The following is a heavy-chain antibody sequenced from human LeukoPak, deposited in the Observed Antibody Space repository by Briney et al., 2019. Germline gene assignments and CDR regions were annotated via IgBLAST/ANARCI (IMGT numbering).Heavy chain of an antibody. Sequence: GGSLRLSCAASGFTFSNSWMHWVRQVPGKGLVWVSRINTDGSTTRYADSVKGRFTISRDNAKNTLYLQMNSLRAEDTAVYYCARDLRGRCYFDYWGQGTLVTVSS. CDR3: ARDLRGRCYFDY. CDR1: GFTFSNSW. CDR2: INTDGSTT. V-gene: IGHV3-74*01. D-gene: IGHD3-16*01. J-gene: IGHJ4*02.